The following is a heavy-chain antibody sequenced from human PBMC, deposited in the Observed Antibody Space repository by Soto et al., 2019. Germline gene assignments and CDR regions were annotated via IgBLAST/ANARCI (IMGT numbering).Heavy chain of an antibody. Sequence: EVQLLESGGDLVQPGGSLRLSCTASGFTFSNSVMTWVRQAPGKGLDWVSSITASGDVEAYADSVRARFRISRDNSKNTMSLQMSSLRVDDTAVYYCAKGSSREGYTWGQGTLVNVSS. D-gene: IGHD5-12*01. J-gene: IGHJ5*02. CDR1: GFTFSNSV. V-gene: IGHV3-23*01. CDR3: AKGSSREGYT. CDR2: ITASGDVE.